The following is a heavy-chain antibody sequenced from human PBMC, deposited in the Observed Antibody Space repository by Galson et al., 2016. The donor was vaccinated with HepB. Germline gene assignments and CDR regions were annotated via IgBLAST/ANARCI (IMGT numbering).Heavy chain of an antibody. CDR1: GFNFDNYA. D-gene: IGHD1-7*01. V-gene: IGHV3-23*01. CDR3: AKTNKGNYPDAFDF. J-gene: IGHJ3*01. Sequence: SLRLSCAASGFNFDNYAMAWVRQAPGEGLEWVSGIVGSGTRTYYAVSVEGRFTISRDNSKSTVYLHMNGLSAEDTAVYYCAKTNKGNYPDAFDFWGQGTMVTVSS. CDR2: IVGSGTRT.